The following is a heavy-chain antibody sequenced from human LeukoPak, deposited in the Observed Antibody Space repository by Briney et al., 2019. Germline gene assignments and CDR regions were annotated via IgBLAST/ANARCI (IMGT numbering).Heavy chain of an antibody. D-gene: IGHD6-13*01. Sequence: NPSETLSLTCAVYGVSFSGYYWSWLRQPPGKGLEWIGEINHSGSTNYNPSLKSRVTISVDTSKNQFSLKLSSVTAADTAVYYCARGFCFSSSCYPNWFDPWGQGTLVTVSS. J-gene: IGHJ5*02. V-gene: IGHV4-34*01. CDR1: GVSFSGYY. CDR2: INHSGST. CDR3: ARGFCFSSSCYPNWFDP.